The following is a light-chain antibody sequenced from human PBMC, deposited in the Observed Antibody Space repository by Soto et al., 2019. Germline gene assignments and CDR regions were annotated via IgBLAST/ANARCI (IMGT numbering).Light chain of an antibody. CDR2: AAT. V-gene: IGKV1-27*01. CDR3: QNYNGAPWT. J-gene: IGKJ1*01. Sequence: DIQMTQSPSSLSASVGDRVTITCRASQGISNYLVWYQQIPGKVPKLLIYAATTLQSGVPSRFSGSGSGTDFTLTISGLQHEDVATYYCQNYNGAPWTFGQGTKVEIK. CDR1: QGISNY.